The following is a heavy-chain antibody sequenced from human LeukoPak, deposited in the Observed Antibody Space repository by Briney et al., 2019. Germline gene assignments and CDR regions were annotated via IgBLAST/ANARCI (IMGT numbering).Heavy chain of an antibody. CDR3: ASSYYDYVWGSYRY. CDR1: GYTFTSYG. CDR2: ISAYNGNT. Sequence: GASVKVSRKASGYTFTSYGISWVRQAPGQGLEWMGWISAYNGNTNYAQKLQGRVTMTTDTSTSTAYMELRSLRSDDTAVYYCASSYYDYVWGSYRYWGQGTLVTVSS. J-gene: IGHJ4*02. D-gene: IGHD3-16*02. V-gene: IGHV1-18*01.